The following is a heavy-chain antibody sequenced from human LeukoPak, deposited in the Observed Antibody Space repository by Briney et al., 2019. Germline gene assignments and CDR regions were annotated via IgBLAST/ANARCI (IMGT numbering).Heavy chain of an antibody. Sequence: GGSLRLSCAASGFTFDDYAMHWVRQAPGKGLEWVSGISWNSGSIGYADSVKGRFTISRDNAKNSLYLQMNSLRAEDMALYYCAKGTVREGPYYMDVWGKGTTVSVSS. CDR1: GFTFDDYA. D-gene: IGHD3-10*01. V-gene: IGHV3-9*03. CDR2: ISWNSGSI. CDR3: AKGTVREGPYYMDV. J-gene: IGHJ6*03.